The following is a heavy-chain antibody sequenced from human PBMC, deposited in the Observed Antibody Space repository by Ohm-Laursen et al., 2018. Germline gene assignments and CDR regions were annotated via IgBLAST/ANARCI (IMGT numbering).Heavy chain of an antibody. D-gene: IGHD3-22*01. J-gene: IGHJ3*02. V-gene: IGHV3-7*01. CDR2: IKQDGSEK. CDR1: GFTFSSYW. Sequence: SLRLSCAASGFTFSSYWMSWVRQAPGKGLEWVANIKQDGSEKYYVDSVKGRFTISRDNAKNSLYLQMNSLRAEDTAVYYCAREGYYGYDAFDIWGQGTMVTVSS. CDR3: AREGYYGYDAFDI.